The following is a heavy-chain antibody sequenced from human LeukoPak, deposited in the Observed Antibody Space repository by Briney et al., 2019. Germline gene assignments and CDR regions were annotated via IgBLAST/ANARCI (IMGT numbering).Heavy chain of an antibody. J-gene: IGHJ4*02. CDR1: GYTFTSYD. CDR2: MNPKNGHT. V-gene: IGHV1-8*01. D-gene: IGHD2-2*01. CDR3: ARNLMYCSSTTCYLDY. Sequence: ASVKVSCKASGYTFTSYDINWARQATGQGLEWMGLMNPKNGHTVYAQKFQGRVTMTRDTSINTAYLELSSLRSEDTAVYYCARNLMYCSSTTCYLDYWGQGTLVTVSS.